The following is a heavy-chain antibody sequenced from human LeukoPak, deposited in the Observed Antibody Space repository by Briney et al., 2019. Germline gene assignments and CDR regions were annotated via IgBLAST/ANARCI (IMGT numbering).Heavy chain of an antibody. CDR2: ISYDGSNK. J-gene: IGHJ4*02. V-gene: IGHV3-30*18. Sequence: GGSLRLSCAASGFTFSSYGMHWVRQAPGKGLEWVAVISYDGSNKYYADSVKGRFTISRDNSKNTLYLQMNSLRAEDTAVYYCAKDSVLLWFGAIYYSDYWGQGTLVTVSS. CDR1: GFTFSSYG. CDR3: AKDSVLLWFGAIYYSDY. D-gene: IGHD3-10*01.